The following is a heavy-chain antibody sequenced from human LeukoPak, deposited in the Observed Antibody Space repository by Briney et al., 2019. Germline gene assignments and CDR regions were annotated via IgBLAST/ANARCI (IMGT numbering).Heavy chain of an antibody. V-gene: IGHV3-7*01. J-gene: IGHJ2*01. CDR2: IKQDGSEK. CDR3: ASWISSTVTRTRGTGHFDL. Sequence: GSLRLSCAASGFTLSGSAMHWVRQAPGKGLEWVANIKQDGSEKYYVDSVKGRFTISRDNAKNSLYLQMNSLRAEDTAVYYCASWISSTVTRTRGTGHFDLWGRGTLVTVSS. CDR1: GFTLSGSA. D-gene: IGHD4-17*01.